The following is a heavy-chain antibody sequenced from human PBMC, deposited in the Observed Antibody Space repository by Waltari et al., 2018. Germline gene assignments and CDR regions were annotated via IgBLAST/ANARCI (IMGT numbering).Heavy chain of an antibody. CDR3: RAEEVTATVDY. Sequence: EVQLVESGGGLVQPGGSLKLSCAASGFTFSGSSMHWVRQTSGRGLEWVGRITDKADNYATAYAASVKGRFTISRDDSQNTEYLQMNSLKTEDTAVYYCRAEEVTATVDYWGQGTQVTVSS. D-gene: IGHD4-17*01. V-gene: IGHV3-73*02. CDR1: GFTFSGSS. CDR2: ITDKADNYAT. J-gene: IGHJ4*02.